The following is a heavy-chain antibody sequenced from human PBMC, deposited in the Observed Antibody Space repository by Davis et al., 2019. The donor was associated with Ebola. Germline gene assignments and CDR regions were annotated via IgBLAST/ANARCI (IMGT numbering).Heavy chain of an antibody. CDR2: ISNGGRT. CDR3: ARGLAGRRMGD. J-gene: IGHJ4*02. D-gene: IGHD3-16*01. CDR1: GGSVGSDY. V-gene: IGHV4-59*02. Sequence: SETLSLTCSVSGGSVGSDYWSWIRQSPGKGLEWIAFISNGGRTIYNPSLRGRVTISIDTSKNQFSLEVRSVTAADTGVYYCARGLAGRRMGDWGQGTVVTVSS.